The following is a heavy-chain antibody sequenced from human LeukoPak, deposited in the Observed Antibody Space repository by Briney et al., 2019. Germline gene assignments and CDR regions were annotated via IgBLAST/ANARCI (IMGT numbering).Heavy chain of an antibody. Sequence: ASVTVFCKASGYTFTSYYMHWVRQAPGQGLEWMGIINPSGGSTSYAQKFQGRVTMTRDTSTGTVYMALSSLRSEDTAVYYCASTYCGGDCXGXXNQFQHWGQGTLVTVSS. CDR2: INPSGGST. D-gene: IGHD2-21*02. CDR3: ASTYCGGDCXGXXNQFQH. CDR1: GYTFTSYY. V-gene: IGHV1-46*01. J-gene: IGHJ1*01.